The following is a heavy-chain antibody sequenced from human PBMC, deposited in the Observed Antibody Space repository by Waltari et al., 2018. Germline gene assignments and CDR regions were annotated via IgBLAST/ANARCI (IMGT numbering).Heavy chain of an antibody. Sequence: QITLKESGPTLVKPTQTLTLTCTFSGFSLSTSGVGVGWIRQPPGKALEWLALIYWNDDKRYSPSLKSRLTITKDTSKNQVDLTMTNMDPVDTATYYCAHCSYPWLLDYWGQGTLVTVSS. J-gene: IGHJ4*02. CDR1: GFSLSTSGVG. CDR2: IYWNDDK. V-gene: IGHV2-5*01. CDR3: AHCSYPWLLDY. D-gene: IGHD5-18*01.